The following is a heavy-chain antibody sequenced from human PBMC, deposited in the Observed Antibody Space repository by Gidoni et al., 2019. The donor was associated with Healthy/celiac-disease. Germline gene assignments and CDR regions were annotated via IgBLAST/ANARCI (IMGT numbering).Heavy chain of an antibody. CDR2: IWSDGSII. CDR1: GVSCSSCG. CDR3: ARDSMRYVAGFYGMDV. V-gene: IGHV3-33*01. J-gene: IGHJ6*02. D-gene: IGHD3-10*01. Sequence: QGQLVESGGGVVQPGRSLRLSWAASGVSCSSCGLHWVRQAPGKGLEGVAVIWSDGSIISYAASVKGRFTISRVNSKNTLYLQMNSLRAEDTAVYYCARDSMRYVAGFYGMDVWGQGTTVTVSS.